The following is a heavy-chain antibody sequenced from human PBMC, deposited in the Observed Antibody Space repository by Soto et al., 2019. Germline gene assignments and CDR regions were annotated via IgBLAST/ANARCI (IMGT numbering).Heavy chain of an antibody. CDR3: ARVTMIVVVNWYFDL. J-gene: IGHJ2*01. D-gene: IGHD3-22*01. Sequence: SETLSLTCTVSGGSISSGGYYWSWIRQHPGKGLEWIGYIYYSGSTYYNPSLKSRVTISVDTSKNQFSLKLSSVTAADTAVYYCARVTMIVVVNWYFDLWGRGTLVTVSS. V-gene: IGHV4-31*03. CDR2: IYYSGST. CDR1: GGSISSGGYY.